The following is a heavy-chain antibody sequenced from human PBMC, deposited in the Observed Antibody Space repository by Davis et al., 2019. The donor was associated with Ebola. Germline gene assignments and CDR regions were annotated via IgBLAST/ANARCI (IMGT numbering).Heavy chain of an antibody. J-gene: IGHJ4*02. Sequence: PGGSLRPSCAVSGSTLSNYAMNWVRQAPGKGLEGVAAITFDESTQYYADSVKGRFTISRDNSENTLYLQMNSLRAEDTAVYYCARADGFSSSWYLFDYWGQGTLVTVSS. CDR3: ARADGFSSSWYLFDY. CDR2: ITFDESTQ. CDR1: GSTLSNYA. D-gene: IGHD6-13*01. V-gene: IGHV3-30-3*01.